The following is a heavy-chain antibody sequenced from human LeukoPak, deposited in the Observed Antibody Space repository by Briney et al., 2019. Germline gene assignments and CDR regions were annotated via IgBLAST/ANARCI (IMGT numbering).Heavy chain of an antibody. D-gene: IGHD3-9*01. Sequence: PGGSLRLSCAASGFTFSSYWMSWVRQAPGKGLERVANIKQDGSEKYYVDSVKGRFTISRDNAKNSLYLQMNSLRAEDTAVYYCARDLAEHYDILTGYYFVDYWGQGTLVTVSS. CDR1: GFTFSSYW. V-gene: IGHV3-7*03. CDR3: ARDLAEHYDILTGYYFVDY. CDR2: IKQDGSEK. J-gene: IGHJ4*02.